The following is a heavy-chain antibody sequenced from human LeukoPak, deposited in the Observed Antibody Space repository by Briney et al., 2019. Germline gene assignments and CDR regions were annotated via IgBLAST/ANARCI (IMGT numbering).Heavy chain of an antibody. J-gene: IGHJ4*02. CDR3: GRGGSWFAN. Sequence: PGGSLRLSCVASGFSFNSYWMTWVRQAPGRGLEWVANINPAGSDTYYVDPVKGRFTISRDNAKNLVYLQMNSLRAEDTAVYYCGRGGSWFANWGQGTLVTVSS. V-gene: IGHV3-7*01. CDR1: GFSFNSYW. CDR2: INPAGSDT. D-gene: IGHD6-13*01.